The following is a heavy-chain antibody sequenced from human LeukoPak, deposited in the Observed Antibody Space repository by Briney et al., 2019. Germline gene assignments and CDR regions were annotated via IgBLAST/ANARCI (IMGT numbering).Heavy chain of an antibody. D-gene: IGHD2-15*01. CDR3: AKSGLNRFDY. Sequence: GGTLRLSCAASGFTFSNYGLSWVRQAPGKGLEWVSGITGSGGRTYYADSVKGRFTISRDNSKNTLYLQMNSLRAEDTAVYYCAKSGLNRFDYWGQGTLVTVSS. V-gene: IGHV3-23*01. J-gene: IGHJ4*02. CDR1: GFTFSNYG. CDR2: ITGSGGRT.